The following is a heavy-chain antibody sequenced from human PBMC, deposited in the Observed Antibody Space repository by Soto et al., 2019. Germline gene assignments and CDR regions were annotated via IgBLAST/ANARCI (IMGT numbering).Heavy chain of an antibody. CDR1: GFTFSTHS. CDR2: ISSGSNTI. V-gene: IGHV3-48*01. D-gene: IGHD2-21*01. CDR3: ARVVGRRFY. J-gene: IGHJ4*02. Sequence: GGSLRLSCAASGFTFSTHSMNWVRQAPGKGLEWVSYISSGSNTIYYADSVKGRFTISRDNAKSSLYLQMNSLRVEDTAVYYCARVVGRRFYWGQGTLVTVSS.